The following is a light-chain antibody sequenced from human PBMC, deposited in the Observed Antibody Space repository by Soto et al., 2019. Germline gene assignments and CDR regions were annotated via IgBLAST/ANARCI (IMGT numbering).Light chain of an antibody. CDR1: SSTVGGFNV. CDR3: CSYVGATTYV. J-gene: IGLJ1*01. V-gene: IGLV2-23*01. Sequence: APTQHASVYGSHGQSITISCTGTSSTVGGFNVVSWYQQHPGKAPKVIIYEGIKRPSGVSNRFSGSNSGSTASLTIVGLQAEDEADYYCCSYVGATTYVFGTGTKGTV. CDR2: EGI.